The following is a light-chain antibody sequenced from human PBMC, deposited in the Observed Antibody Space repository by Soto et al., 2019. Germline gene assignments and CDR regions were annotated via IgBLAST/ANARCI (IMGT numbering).Light chain of an antibody. CDR2: AAS. CDR3: QKYNSAPHT. J-gene: IGKJ4*01. CDR1: QDISNY. V-gene: IGKV1-27*01. Sequence: DLQMTQSPSSLSASVGDRVTITCRTSQDISNYLAWYQQKPGKVPKLLIYAASTLQSGVPSRFSGGGSGTDFSLTISSLQPEDVATYYCQKYNSAPHTFGGGTKVEI.